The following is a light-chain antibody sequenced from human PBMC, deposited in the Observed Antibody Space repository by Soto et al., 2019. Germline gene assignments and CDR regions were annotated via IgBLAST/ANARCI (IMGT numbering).Light chain of an antibody. V-gene: IGKV1-39*01. J-gene: IGKJ2*01. CDR2: AAS. Sequence: IQMTQSPSSLSASVGDRVTITCRASQGIRNDLGWYQQKPGKAPKLLIYAASSLQSGVTSRFSGSKSGTDFTLTTRGLQPEDYATYFCQQSYSPPYTFGQGTKVDIK. CDR1: QGIRND. CDR3: QQSYSPPYT.